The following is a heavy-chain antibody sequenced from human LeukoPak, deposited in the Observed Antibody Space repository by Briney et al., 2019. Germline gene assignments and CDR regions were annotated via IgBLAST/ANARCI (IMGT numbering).Heavy chain of an antibody. J-gene: IGHJ5*02. CDR2: ISVHNGNT. CDR1: GYTFSTYG. D-gene: IGHD1-26*01. CDR3: ATLGGANTLWNWFDP. Sequence: ASVKVSCKASGYTFSTYGISWVRQAPGQGLEWMGWISVHNGNTNYAQKLQGRVAMTTDTSTSTAYMELRSLRSEDTAVYYCATLGGANTLWNWFDPWGQGTLVTVSS. V-gene: IGHV1-18*01.